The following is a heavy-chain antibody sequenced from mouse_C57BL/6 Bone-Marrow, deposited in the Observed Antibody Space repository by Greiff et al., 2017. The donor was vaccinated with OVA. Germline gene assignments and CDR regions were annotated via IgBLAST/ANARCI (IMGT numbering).Heavy chain of an antibody. CDR3: ARWGIYYGYPFAY. CDR2: IDPSDSDT. Sequence: QVQLQQPGAELVMPGASVKLSCKASGYTFTSYWMHWVKQRPGQGLEWIGEIDPSDSDTNYNQKFKGKSTLTVDKSSSTAYMQLSSLTSEDSAVYVCARWGIYYGYPFAYWGQGTLVTVSA. D-gene: IGHD2-2*01. J-gene: IGHJ3*01. CDR1: GYTFTSYW. V-gene: IGHV1-69*01.